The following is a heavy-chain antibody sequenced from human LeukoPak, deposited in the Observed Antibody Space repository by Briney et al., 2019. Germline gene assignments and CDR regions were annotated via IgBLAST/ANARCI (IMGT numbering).Heavy chain of an antibody. CDR3: ARAPITTGTEYYFDF. CDR2: VNWNSNYV. CDR1: GFSFDDYS. Sequence: GGSLRLSCVASGFSFDDYSMHWVRQAPGKGLEWVSGVNWNSNYVGYADSVKGRFTISRDNAKNSLYLQMNSLRADDMALYYCARAPITTGTEYYFDFWGQGTLVTVSS. J-gene: IGHJ4*02. D-gene: IGHD1-1*01. V-gene: IGHV3-9*03.